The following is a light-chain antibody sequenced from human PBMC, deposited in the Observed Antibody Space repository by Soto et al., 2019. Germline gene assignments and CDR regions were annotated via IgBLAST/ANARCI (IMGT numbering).Light chain of an antibody. J-gene: IGLJ2*01. CDR1: SNDVGVYDF. CDR2: EVN. CDR3: SSYAGSNNLV. V-gene: IGLV2-8*01. Sequence: QSALTQPPSASGSPGQSVTISCTGTSNDVGVYDFVSWYRQHPGKAPKLMIFEVNKRPSGVPDRFSGSKSGNTASLTISGLQAEDEADYYCSSYAGSNNLVFGGGTKLTVL.